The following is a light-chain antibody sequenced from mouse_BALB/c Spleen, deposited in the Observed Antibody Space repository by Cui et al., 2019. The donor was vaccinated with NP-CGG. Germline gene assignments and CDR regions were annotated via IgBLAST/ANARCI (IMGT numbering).Light chain of an antibody. J-gene: IGLJ1*01. Sequence: QAVVNPEFAITTSPGETVTLTCRSSTGAVTTSNYANWVQEKPDHLFTGLIGGTNNRAPGVPARFSGSLIGDKAALTITGAQTEDEAIYFCALWYSNHWVFGGGTKLTVL. V-gene: IGLV1*01. CDR2: GTN. CDR3: ALWYSNHWV. CDR1: TGAVTTSNY.